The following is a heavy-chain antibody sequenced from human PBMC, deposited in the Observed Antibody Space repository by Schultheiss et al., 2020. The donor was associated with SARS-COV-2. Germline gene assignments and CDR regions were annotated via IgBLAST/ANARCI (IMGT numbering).Heavy chain of an antibody. CDR3: ATMYYDILTGSWFDP. D-gene: IGHD3-9*01. CDR1: GFTFSSYA. V-gene: IGHV3-30*04. CDR2: ISYDGSNK. J-gene: IGHJ5*02. Sequence: GESLKISCAASGFTFSSYAMSWVRQAPGKGLEWVAVISYDGSNKYYADSVKGRFTISRENAKNSLYLQMNSLRAEDTAVYYCATMYYDILTGSWFDPWGQGTLVTVSS.